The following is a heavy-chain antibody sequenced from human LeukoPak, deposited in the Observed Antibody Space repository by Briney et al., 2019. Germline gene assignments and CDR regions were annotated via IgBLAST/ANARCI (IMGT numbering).Heavy chain of an antibody. Sequence: TGGSLRLSCAASGFTFYDYGMTWVRQAPGGGLEWVSTISGSGGSTYYADSVKGRFTISRDNSKNTVYLQLNNLRVEDTAVYYCAKELGWIRDDYYYYSMDVWGKGTTVTISS. D-gene: IGHD2-2*03. J-gene: IGHJ6*03. CDR2: ISGSGGST. CDR1: GFTFYDYG. V-gene: IGHV3-23*01. CDR3: AKELGWIRDDYYYYSMDV.